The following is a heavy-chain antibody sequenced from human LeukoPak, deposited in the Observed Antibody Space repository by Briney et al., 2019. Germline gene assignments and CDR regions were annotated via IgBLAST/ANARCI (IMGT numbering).Heavy chain of an antibody. CDR2: IYSGGST. V-gene: IGHV3-66*01. CDR3: ARDAYGSGSYYFDY. J-gene: IGHJ4*02. Sequence: GGSLRLSCAASGFTVSSNYMSWVRQAPGKGLEWVSVIYSGGSTYYADSVKGRFTISRDNSKNTLYLQMNSLRAKDTAVYYCARDAYGSGSYYFDYWGQGTLVTVSS. D-gene: IGHD3-10*01. CDR1: GFTVSSNY.